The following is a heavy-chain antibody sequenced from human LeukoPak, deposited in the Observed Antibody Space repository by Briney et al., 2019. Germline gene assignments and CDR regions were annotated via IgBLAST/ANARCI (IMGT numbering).Heavy chain of an antibody. J-gene: IGHJ6*02. CDR1: GFTFSSYA. Sequence: GGSLRLSCAASGFTFSSYAMHWVRQAPGKGLEWVAVISYDGSNKYYADSVKGRFTISRDNSKNTLYLQMNSLRAEDTAVYYCARPRGSGSRYYYGMDAWGQGTTVTVSS. CDR2: ISYDGSNK. CDR3: ARPRGSGSRYYYGMDA. D-gene: IGHD3-10*01. V-gene: IGHV3-30-3*01.